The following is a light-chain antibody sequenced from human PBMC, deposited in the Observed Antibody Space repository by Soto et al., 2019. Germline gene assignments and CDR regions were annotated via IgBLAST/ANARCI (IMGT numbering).Light chain of an antibody. Sequence: QSVLTQPPSASGSPGQSVTISCTGTSSDIGDYNYVSWYQQHPGKAPKLMFYEVSKRPSGVPDRFSGSKSGNTASLTVSGLQAEDEADYYCSSYAGSNNWIFGGGTKLTVL. CDR2: EVS. V-gene: IGLV2-8*01. CDR1: SSDIGDYNY. CDR3: SSYAGSNNWI. J-gene: IGLJ2*01.